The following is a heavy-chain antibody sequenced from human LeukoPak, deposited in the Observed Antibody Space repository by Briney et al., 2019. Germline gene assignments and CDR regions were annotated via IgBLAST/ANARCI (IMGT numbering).Heavy chain of an antibody. V-gene: IGHV4-34*01. CDR1: GGSFSGYY. CDR2: INHSGST. CDR3: ARNTYYFDY. Sequence: SETLSLTCAVYGGSFSGYYWSWIRQPPGKGLEWIGEINHSGSTNYNPSLKSRVTISIDTSKNQFSLKLSSVTAADTAVYYCARNTYYFDYWGQGTLVTVSS. J-gene: IGHJ4*02.